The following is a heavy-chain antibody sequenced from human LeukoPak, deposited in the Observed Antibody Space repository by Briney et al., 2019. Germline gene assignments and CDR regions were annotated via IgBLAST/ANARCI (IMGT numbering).Heavy chain of an antibody. CDR1: GYTFTSYG. Sequence: ASVKVSCKASGYTFTSYGMSWVRQAPGQGLEWMGWISAYNGNTNYAQKLQGRVTMTTDTSTSTAYMELRSLRSDDTAVYYCARDIQTYYDFWSGYCFDYWGQGTLVTVSS. J-gene: IGHJ4*02. CDR2: ISAYNGNT. D-gene: IGHD3-3*01. V-gene: IGHV1-18*01. CDR3: ARDIQTYYDFWSGYCFDY.